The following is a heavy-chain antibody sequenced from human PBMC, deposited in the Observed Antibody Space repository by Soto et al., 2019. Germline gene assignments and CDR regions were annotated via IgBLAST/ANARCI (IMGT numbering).Heavy chain of an antibody. CDR1: GFTFSDAW. V-gene: IGHV3-15*01. Sequence: DVQLVESGGGLVKPGGSLRLSCAASGFTFSDAWMSWVRQAPGKGLEWLGRIKRNTDGGTTVYAPPVKARFTISRDDSRNMLYLQMNSLKTEDTAVYYCTTGSTVTTSSSWGQGTLVTVSS. CDR3: TTGSTVTTSSS. D-gene: IGHD4-17*01. J-gene: IGHJ4*02. CDR2: IKRNTDGGTT.